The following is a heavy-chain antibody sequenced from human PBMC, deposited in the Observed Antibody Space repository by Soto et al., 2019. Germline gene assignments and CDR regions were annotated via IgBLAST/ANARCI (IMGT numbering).Heavy chain of an antibody. D-gene: IGHD6-13*01. V-gene: IGHV3-7*01. CDR1: GFTFSSYW. Sequence: EVQLLESGGGLVQPGGSLRLSCEASGFTFSSYWMSWVRQAPGKGLEWVANIKQDGSDKYYVDSVKGRFTISRDNAKNSLYLQMNSLRAEDTAVYYCATSAAAPGNYWGQGTLVTVSS. CDR2: IKQDGSDK. J-gene: IGHJ4*02. CDR3: ATSAAAPGNY.